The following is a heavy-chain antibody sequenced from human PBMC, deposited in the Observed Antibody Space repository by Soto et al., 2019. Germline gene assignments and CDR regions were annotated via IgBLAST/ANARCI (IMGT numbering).Heavy chain of an antibody. CDR3: ARHGSF. CDR2: TYYTGST. Sequence: ILSLTCTVSNGSITTTSYTWGWIRQSPGKGLKWIGTTYYTGSTSYNPSLKSRVTITVDTSKNQFSLKLASVTAADTAVYYGARHGSFWGQGTLVTVSS. D-gene: IGHD3-16*02. V-gene: IGHV4-39*01. J-gene: IGHJ4*02. CDR1: NGSITTTSYT.